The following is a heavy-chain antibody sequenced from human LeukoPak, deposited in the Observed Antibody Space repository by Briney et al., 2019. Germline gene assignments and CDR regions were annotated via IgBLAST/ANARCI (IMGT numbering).Heavy chain of an antibody. CDR3: ARGISGGFDI. J-gene: IGHJ3*02. Sequence: ASVKVSCKPSGYIFTAYHLHWVRQAPGQGLEWMGRIIPNSGATNYAQNSQGRVTITRDTSISTAYMELSRLSPDDTAVYYCARGISGGFDIWGQGTKVTVSS. V-gene: IGHV1-2*06. D-gene: IGHD2-21*01. CDR1: GYIFTAYH. CDR2: IIPNSGAT.